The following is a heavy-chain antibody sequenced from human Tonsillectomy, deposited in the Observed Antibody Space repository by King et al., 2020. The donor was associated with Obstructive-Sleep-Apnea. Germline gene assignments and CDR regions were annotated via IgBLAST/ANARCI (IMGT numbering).Heavy chain of an antibody. CDR1: GFTFSSYG. V-gene: IGHV3-33*01. Sequence: VQLVESGGGVVQPGRSLRLSCAASGFTFSSYGMHWVRQAPGKGLEWVEVIWYDGSNKYFADSVKGRFTISRDNSKNTLYLQMNSLRAEDTAVYYCARDLYSSGSYYNGNFCFDYWGQGTLVTVSS. D-gene: IGHD3-10*01. CDR3: ARDLYSSGSYYNGNFCFDY. J-gene: IGHJ4*02. CDR2: IWYDGSNK.